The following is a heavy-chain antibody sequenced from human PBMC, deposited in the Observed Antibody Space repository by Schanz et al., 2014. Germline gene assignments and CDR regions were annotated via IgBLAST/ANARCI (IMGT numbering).Heavy chain of an antibody. Sequence: QVQLVQSGAEVKKPGASVKVSCKASGGTFSTYPINWLRQAPGQGLEWTGFISTYNGNTNYAQKLKGRVTMTTDASTTTVYLNLRSLRSDDTAVYYCARGGLSYSRSWSDHFDHWGQGTLVTVSS. D-gene: IGHD6-13*01. CDR3: ARGGLSYSRSWSDHFDH. CDR1: GGTFSTYP. CDR2: ISTYNGNT. V-gene: IGHV1-18*04. J-gene: IGHJ4*02.